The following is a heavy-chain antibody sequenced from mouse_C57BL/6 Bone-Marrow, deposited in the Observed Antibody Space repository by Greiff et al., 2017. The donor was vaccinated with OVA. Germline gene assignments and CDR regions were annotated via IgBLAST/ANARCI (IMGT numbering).Heavy chain of an antibody. V-gene: IGHV1-82*01. Sequence: VQLQQSGPELVKPGASVKISCKASGYAFSSSWMNWVKQRPGKGLEWIGRIYPGDGDTNYNGKFKGKATLTADKSSSTAYMQLSSLTSDDSAVYFCARGDYYGSNPYYAMDYWGQGTSVTVSS. CDR3: ARGDYYGSNPYYAMDY. D-gene: IGHD1-1*01. CDR2: IYPGDGDT. J-gene: IGHJ4*01. CDR1: GYAFSSSW.